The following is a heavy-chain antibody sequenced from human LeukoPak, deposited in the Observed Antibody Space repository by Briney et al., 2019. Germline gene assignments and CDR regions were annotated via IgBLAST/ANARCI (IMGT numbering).Heavy chain of an antibody. V-gene: IGHV1-69*13. CDR3: ASHSRYFDWLNSWFDP. J-gene: IGHJ5*02. CDR2: IIPIFGTA. D-gene: IGHD3-9*01. Sequence: GASVKVSCKASGGTFSSYAISWVRQAPGQGLEWMGGIIPIFGTANYAQKFQGRVTITADESTSTAYMELSSLRSEDTAVYYCASHSRYFDWLNSWFDPRGQGTLVTVSS. CDR1: GGTFSSYA.